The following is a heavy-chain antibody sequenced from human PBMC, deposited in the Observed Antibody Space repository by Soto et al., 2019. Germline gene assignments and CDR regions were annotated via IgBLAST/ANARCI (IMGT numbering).Heavy chain of an antibody. D-gene: IGHD3-10*01. CDR3: ARSREWFGESPAFDY. V-gene: IGHV3-74*01. Sequence: GGSLRLSCAASGFTFSSYWMHWVRQAPGKWLVWVSRINSDGSSTSYADSVKGRFTISRDNAKNTLYLQMNSLRAEDTAVYYCARSREWFGESPAFDYWGQGTLVTVSS. CDR1: GFTFSSYW. CDR2: INSDGSST. J-gene: IGHJ4*02.